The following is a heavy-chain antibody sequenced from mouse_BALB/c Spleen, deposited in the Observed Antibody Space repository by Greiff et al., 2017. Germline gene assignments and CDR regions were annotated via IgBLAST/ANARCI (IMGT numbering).Heavy chain of an antibody. J-gene: IGHJ3*01. CDR2: ISSGGSYT. CDR3: ARSYYGSSPFAY. Sequence: EVQGVESGGGLVKPGGSLKLSCAASGFTFSSYAMSWVRQTPEKRLEWVATISSGGSYTYYPDSVKGRFTISRDNAKNTLYLQMSSLRSEDTAMYYCARSYYGSSPFAYWGQGTLVTVSA. CDR1: GFTFSSYA. D-gene: IGHD1-1*01. V-gene: IGHV5-9-3*01.